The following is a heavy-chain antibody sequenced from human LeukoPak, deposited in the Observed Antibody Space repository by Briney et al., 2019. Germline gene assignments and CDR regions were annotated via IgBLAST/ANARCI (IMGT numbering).Heavy chain of an antibody. J-gene: IGHJ4*02. D-gene: IGHD7-27*01. Sequence: GGSLRLSCAASGFTLSSYAMSWVRQAPGKGLEWVSAISDSGNTYHADSVKGRFTISRDSSKNTLFLQMNRLRPEDAAVYYCARDLAWGAFDYWGQGTLVTASS. CDR2: ISDSGNT. V-gene: IGHV3-23*01. CDR1: GFTLSSYA. CDR3: ARDLAWGAFDY.